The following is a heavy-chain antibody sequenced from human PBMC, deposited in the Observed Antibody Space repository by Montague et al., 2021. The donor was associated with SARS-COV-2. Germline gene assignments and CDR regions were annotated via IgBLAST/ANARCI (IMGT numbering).Heavy chain of an antibody. CDR2: INYSGIT. J-gene: IGHJ6*02. V-gene: IGHV4-59*12. Sequence: SETLSLTCTVSGGSISSDYWSWIRQPPGKGLEWIGYINYSGITTYNPSLQSRVTILVDTSKNQFSLKLSSVTAADTAVYYCARDSAPSITIFGVVIRQQNPRYYYYGMDVWGQGTTVTVSS. CDR3: ARDSAPSITIFGVVIRQQNPRYYYYGMDV. CDR1: GGSISSDY. D-gene: IGHD3-3*01.